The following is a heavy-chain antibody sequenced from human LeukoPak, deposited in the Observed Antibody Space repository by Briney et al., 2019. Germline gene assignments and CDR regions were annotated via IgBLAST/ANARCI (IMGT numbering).Heavy chain of an antibody. CDR3: ARDWISYGNTGSWAFDI. Sequence: PSKTLSLTCTVSGGSISSCYWSWIRQPPGKGLEWIGYVYYSGNTNYNPSLKSRVIISVDTSKSQFSLKLSSVTAADTAVYYCARDWISYGNTGSWAFDIWGQGTMVTVSS. V-gene: IGHV4-59*01. CDR2: VYYSGNT. J-gene: IGHJ3*02. D-gene: IGHD3-22*01. CDR1: GGSISSCY.